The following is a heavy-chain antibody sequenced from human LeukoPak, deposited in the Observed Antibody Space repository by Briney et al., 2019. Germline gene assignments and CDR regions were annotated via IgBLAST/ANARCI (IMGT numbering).Heavy chain of an antibody. CDR1: GFTFSSYS. J-gene: IGHJ4*02. CDR2: ISSSSSYM. CDR3: ARDVDTAMVFDY. V-gene: IGHV3-21*01. Sequence: PGGSLRLSCAASGFTFSSYSMNWVRQAPGKGLEWVSSISSSSSYMYYADSVEGRFTISRDNAKNSLYLQMNSLRAEDTAVYYCARDVDTAMVFDYWGQGTLVTVSS. D-gene: IGHD5-18*01.